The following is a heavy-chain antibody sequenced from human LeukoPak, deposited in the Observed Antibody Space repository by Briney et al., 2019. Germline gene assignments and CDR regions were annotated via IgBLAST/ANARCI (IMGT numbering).Heavy chain of an antibody. CDR3: AKDSGSGYGVGGGYFDY. V-gene: IGHV3-43D*03. Sequence: PGGSLRLSRAASGFTFDDYAMHWVRQAPGKGLEWVSLISWDGGSTYYADSVKGRFTISRDNSKNSLYLQMNSLRAEDTALYYCAKDSGSGYGVGGGYFDYWGQGTLVTVSS. CDR2: ISWDGGST. J-gene: IGHJ4*02. CDR1: GFTFDDYA. D-gene: IGHD5-12*01.